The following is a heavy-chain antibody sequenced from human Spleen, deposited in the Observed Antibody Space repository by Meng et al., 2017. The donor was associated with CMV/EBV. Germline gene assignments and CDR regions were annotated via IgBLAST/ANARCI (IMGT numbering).Heavy chain of an antibody. D-gene: IGHD3/OR15-3a*01. CDR3: ARDWGERSLIFEDY. CDR2: IYYSGST. CDR1: GGSSRSSSYY. Sequence: QLHLAESGPGLVKPSGTLSITCPVAGGSSRSSSYYWGWIRQPPGKGLEWIGSIYYSGSTYYNPSLKSRVTISVDTSKNQFSLKLSSVTAADTAVYYCARDWGERSLIFEDYWGQGTLVTVSS. V-gene: IGHV4-39*07. J-gene: IGHJ4*02.